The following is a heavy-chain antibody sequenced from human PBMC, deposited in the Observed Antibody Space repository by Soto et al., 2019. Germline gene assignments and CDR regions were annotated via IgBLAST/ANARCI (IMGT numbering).Heavy chain of an antibody. J-gene: IGHJ6*02. CDR2: INHSGST. Sequence: PSETLTPTCAVYGGSFSGYYWSWIRQPPGKGLEWIGEINHSGSTNYNPSLKSRVTISVDTSKNQFSLKLSSVTAADTAVYYCARERPITMVRGVIITSYYYGMDVWGQGTTVTVSS. CDR1: GGSFSGYY. CDR3: ARERPITMVRGVIITSYYYGMDV. V-gene: IGHV4-34*01. D-gene: IGHD3-10*01.